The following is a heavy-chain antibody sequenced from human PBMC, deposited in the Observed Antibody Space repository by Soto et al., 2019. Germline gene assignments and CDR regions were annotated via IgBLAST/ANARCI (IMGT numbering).Heavy chain of an antibody. J-gene: IGHJ6*02. V-gene: IGHV1-2*02. CDR2: INPNSGDT. Sequence: SVKVSCKASGYTFTGYYVHWVRQAPGQGLEWMGWINPNSGDTYLAQRFQGRVTMNRDTSIGTAYMELRGLTSDDTAEYYCAKGGAIVAAGTRVYLYNAMDVWGQGTTVIVSS. CDR3: AKGGAIVAAGTRVYLYNAMDV. D-gene: IGHD1-26*01. CDR1: GYTFTGYY.